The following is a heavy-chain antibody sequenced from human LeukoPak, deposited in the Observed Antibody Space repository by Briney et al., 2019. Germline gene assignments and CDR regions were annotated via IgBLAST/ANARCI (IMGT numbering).Heavy chain of an antibody. J-gene: IGHJ4*02. CDR2: IYSGGST. V-gene: IGHV3-66*01. CDR3: ARSRYGTTWSSSWEFDY. D-gene: IGHD6-13*01. CDR1: GFTVSSNY. Sequence: GGSLRLSCAASGFTVSSNYMNWVRQAPGKGLEWVSVIYSGGSTYYADSVKGRFTISRDNSKNTLYLQMNSLRAEDTAVYYCARSRYGTTWSSSWEFDYWGQGTLVTVSS.